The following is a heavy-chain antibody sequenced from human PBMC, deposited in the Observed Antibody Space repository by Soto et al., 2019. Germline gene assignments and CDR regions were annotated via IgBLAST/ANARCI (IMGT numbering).Heavy chain of an antibody. Sequence: QLQLQESGPGLVKPSETLSLTCTVSGGSISSSNYYWGWIRQPPEKGLEWIGSMYYSGSTYYNPSLKSRVTLSVDTSKNQFSLKLSSVTAADTAVYYCARHTWGSSHFDYWGQGTLVTVSS. D-gene: IGHD6-6*01. J-gene: IGHJ4*02. CDR1: GGSISSSNYY. CDR3: ARHTWGSSHFDY. CDR2: MYYSGST. V-gene: IGHV4-39*01.